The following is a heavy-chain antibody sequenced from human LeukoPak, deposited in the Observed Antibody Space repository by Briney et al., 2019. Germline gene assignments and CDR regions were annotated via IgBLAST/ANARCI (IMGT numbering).Heavy chain of an antibody. Sequence: GASVKVSCKAYGYTFTNNDINWIRQATGQGLEWMGWINPNSGNRGHTQKFQGRVTLTMNTSTSTAYMDLTSLTSEDTAVYYCARGPPGDDHYCLDVWAKGTTVTVSS. CDR1: GYTFTNND. CDR2: INPNSGNR. J-gene: IGHJ6*03. CDR3: ARGPPGDDHYCLDV. V-gene: IGHV1-8*02. D-gene: IGHD7-27*01.